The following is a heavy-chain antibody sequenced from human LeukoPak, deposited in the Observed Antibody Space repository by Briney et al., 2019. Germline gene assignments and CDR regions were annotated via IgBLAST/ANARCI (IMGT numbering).Heavy chain of an antibody. J-gene: IGHJ5*02. V-gene: IGHV1-8*01. CDR3: ARGRPDANWFDP. D-gene: IGHD1-14*01. CDR1: GYTFTSYD. CDR2: MNPNSGNT. Sequence: ASVKVSCKASGYTFTSYDINWVRQATGQGLEWMGWMNPNSGNTGYAQKFQGRVTMTRNTSTSTAYMELSSLRSEDTAVYYCARGRPDANWFDPWGQGTLVTVSS.